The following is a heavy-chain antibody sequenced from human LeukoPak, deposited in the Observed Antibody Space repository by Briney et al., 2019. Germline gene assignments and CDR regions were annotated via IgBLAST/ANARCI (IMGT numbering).Heavy chain of an antibody. Sequence: GGSLRLSCAVTGLAFRNYAMSWVRQAPGRGPEWVSDISGSGGVTHYADSVKGRFSISRDNSKNTLYLQMTSLRAEDTAVYYCAKGPLTEVAGTTWDYWGQGTLVTVSS. CDR1: GLAFRNYA. J-gene: IGHJ4*02. V-gene: IGHV3-23*01. D-gene: IGHD6-19*01. CDR3: AKGPLTEVAGTTWDY. CDR2: ISGSGGVT.